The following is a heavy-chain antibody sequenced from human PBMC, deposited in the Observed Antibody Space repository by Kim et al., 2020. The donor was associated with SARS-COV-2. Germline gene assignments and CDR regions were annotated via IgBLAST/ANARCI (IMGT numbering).Heavy chain of an antibody. V-gene: IGHV1-18*01. J-gene: IGHJ5*02. Sequence: GNTNIAQKLQGRATMTTDTSTSTAYMELRSLRSDDTAVYYCAGGLWFDPWGQGTLVTVSS. CDR2: GNT. CDR3: AGGLWFDP.